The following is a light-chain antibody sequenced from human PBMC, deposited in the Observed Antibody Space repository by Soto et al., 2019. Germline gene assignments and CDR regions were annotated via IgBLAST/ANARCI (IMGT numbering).Light chain of an antibody. CDR3: QQYNVWPLT. J-gene: IGKJ4*02. CDR2: VAS. CDR1: QSVNSN. V-gene: IGKV3-15*01. Sequence: EIVMTQSPVTLSVSPGDRATLSCRASQSVNSNLAWYQHEPGQTPKLLIYVASTRATGIPARFSGSGSGTEFTLTISSLQSEDLAVYYCQQYNVWPLTFGGGTKVEFK.